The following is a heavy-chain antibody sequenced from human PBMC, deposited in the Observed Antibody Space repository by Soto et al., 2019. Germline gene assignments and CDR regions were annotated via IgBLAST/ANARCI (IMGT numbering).Heavy chain of an antibody. V-gene: IGHV1-3*01. CDR1: GYTFTSYA. D-gene: IGHD2-15*01. CDR2: INAGNGNT. J-gene: IGHJ3*02. Sequence: ASGKVSCKASGYTFTSYAMHWVRQAPGQRLEWMGWINAGNGNTKYSQKFQGRVTITRDTSASTAYMELSSLRSEDTAVYYCAREGEWGEMLPGNDAFDIWGQGTMVNVSS. CDR3: AREGEWGEMLPGNDAFDI.